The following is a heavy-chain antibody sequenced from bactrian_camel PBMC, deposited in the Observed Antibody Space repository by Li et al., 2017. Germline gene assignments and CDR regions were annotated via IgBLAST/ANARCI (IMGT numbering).Heavy chain of an antibody. D-gene: IGHD5*01. CDR2: IAADGRT. CDR1: GGPKLTFC. J-gene: IGHJ4*01. Sequence: HVQLVESGGGSVQSGRSLILSCKVTGGPKLTFCMGWFRQAPGKEREGVAAIAADGRTNYADSVKGRFTISEDDAKDIFYLQMNDLKPEDTAMYYCAADTPDLGPQGWACPRGEEGEDGYEYWGQGTQVTV. V-gene: IGHV3S53*01. CDR3: AADTPDLGPQGWACPRGEEGEDGYEY.